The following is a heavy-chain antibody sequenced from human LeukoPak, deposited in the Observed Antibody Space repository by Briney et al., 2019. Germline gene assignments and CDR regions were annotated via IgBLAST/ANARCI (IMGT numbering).Heavy chain of an antibody. V-gene: IGHV4-61*02. D-gene: IGHD5-12*01. CDR2: IYASAST. J-gene: IGHJ4*02. CDR1: GGSISSPNYY. CDR3: AGAPAGSLDWLSPLDY. Sequence: SETLSLTCIVSGGSISSPNYYWSWIRQPAGKRLEWIGRIYASASTHYNPSLNRRVTISVDTSTTQLSLRLSSGTAADTAVYYCAGAPAGSLDWLSPLDYWGQGTLVTVSS.